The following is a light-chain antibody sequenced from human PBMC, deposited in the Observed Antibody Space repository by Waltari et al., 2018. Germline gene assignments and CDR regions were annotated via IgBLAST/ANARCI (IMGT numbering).Light chain of an antibody. CDR1: SGDVGSSNY. CDR2: GVS. J-gene: IGLJ2*01. V-gene: IGLV2-14*01. CDR3: SSYTSSSTLL. Sequence: QSALTQPASVSGSPGQAVTISCTGTSGDVGSSNYVSWYRQSPGKAPKLIIYGVSQRPSGVSSRFSGSKSGSTASLTISGLQAEDDADYYCSSYTSSSTLLFGGGTKLTVL.